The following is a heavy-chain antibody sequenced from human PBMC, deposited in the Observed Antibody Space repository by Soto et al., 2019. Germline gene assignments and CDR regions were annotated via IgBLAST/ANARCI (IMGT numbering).Heavy chain of an antibody. V-gene: IGHV4-31*03. J-gene: IGHJ4*02. CDR1: GSSISSGSYY. Sequence: QVRLQESGPGLVKPSQTLSLTCTVSGSSISSGSYYWTWIRQHPGKGLEWIGYIHYSGSTYYNPSLKSRVTISVATSKNQFSLNLSSVTAADTAVYYCAREGSGPLDHWGKGILVTVSS. CDR3: AREGSGPLDH. CDR2: IHYSGST.